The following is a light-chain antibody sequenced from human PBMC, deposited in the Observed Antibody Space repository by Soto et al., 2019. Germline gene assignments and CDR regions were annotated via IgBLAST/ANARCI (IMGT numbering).Light chain of an antibody. CDR3: SSYTTSSNYV. CDR1: SSDVGSYNF. J-gene: IGLJ1*01. Sequence: QSALTQRASVSGSPGQSITISCTGTSSDVGSYNFVSWYRQLPGKAPKLMIYEVSNRPSGVSNRFSGSKSGNTASLTISGLQAEDEADYYCSSYTTSSNYVFGSGTKVTVL. CDR2: EVS. V-gene: IGLV2-14*01.